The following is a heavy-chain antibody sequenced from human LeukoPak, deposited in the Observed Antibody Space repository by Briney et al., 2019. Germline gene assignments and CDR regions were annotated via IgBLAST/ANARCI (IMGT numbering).Heavy chain of an antibody. D-gene: IGHD6-19*01. CDR2: IYYSGST. V-gene: IGHV4-59*08. J-gene: IGHJ4*02. CDR3: ARMGGIAVAGTFDY. CDR1: GGSISGYY. Sequence: PSETLSLTCTVSGGSISGYYWSWIRQPPRKGLEWIGYIYYSGSTNYNPSLKSRVTISVDTSKKQFSLELSSVTAADTAVYYCARMGGIAVAGTFDYWGQGTLVTVSS.